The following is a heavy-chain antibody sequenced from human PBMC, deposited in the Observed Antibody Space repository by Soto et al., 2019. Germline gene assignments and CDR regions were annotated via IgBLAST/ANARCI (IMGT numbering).Heavy chain of an antibody. V-gene: IGHV2-5*01. CDR3: VHRPPRYNYETIFYYYLGGHFDY. Sequence: QITLKESGPTLVKPTQTLTLTCTVSGLSLTTTGVGVGWIRQSPGKALEWLALIYWNDAKRYSPSLRSRLTITKYSSKNQVVLTMTNMDPVDIATYYCVHRPPRYNYETIFYYYLGGHFDYWGQGTLVTVSS. D-gene: IGHD3-22*01. J-gene: IGHJ4*02. CDR1: GLSLTTTGVG. CDR2: IYWNDAK.